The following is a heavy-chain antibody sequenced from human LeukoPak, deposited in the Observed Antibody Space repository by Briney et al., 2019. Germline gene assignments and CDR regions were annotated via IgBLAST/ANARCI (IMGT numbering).Heavy chain of an antibody. J-gene: IGHJ4*02. CDR3: ATTSLSGDGKKVGYFDY. V-gene: IGHV3-23*01. Sequence: GGSLRLSCAASGFXFSSYGISWVRQAPGKGPEWVSDIGAGGTFTYHTDSVKGRFTISRDNSKNTVYLQMKALRAEDTATYYCATTSLSGDGKKVGYFDYWGQGTPVTVSS. CDR2: IGAGGTFT. D-gene: IGHD5-24*01. CDR1: GFXFSSYG.